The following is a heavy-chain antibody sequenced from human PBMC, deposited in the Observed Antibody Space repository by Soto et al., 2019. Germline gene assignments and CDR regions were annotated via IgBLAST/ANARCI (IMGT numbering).Heavy chain of an antibody. CDR2: ISSSSSYI. V-gene: IGHV3-21*01. Sequence: EVQLVESGGGLVKPGGSLRLSCAASGFTFSSYSMNWVRQAPGKGLEWVSSISSSSSYIYYADSVKGRFTISRDNAKNSLYLQMNSLRAEDTAVYCCARLGYCSSSGCYRIYYFDYWGQGTLVTVSS. D-gene: IGHD2-2*01. CDR1: GFTFSSYS. CDR3: ARLGYCSSSGCYRIYYFDY. J-gene: IGHJ4*02.